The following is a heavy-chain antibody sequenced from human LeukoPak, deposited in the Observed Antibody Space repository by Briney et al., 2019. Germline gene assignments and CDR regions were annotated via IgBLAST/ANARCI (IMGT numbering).Heavy chain of an antibody. CDR1: GGSISSSSYY. V-gene: IGHV4-39*01. CDR3: AKGGIRYFDWLPDSFDY. D-gene: IGHD3-9*01. CDR2: IYYSGST. J-gene: IGHJ4*02. Sequence: PSETLSLTCTVSGGSISSSSYYWGWIRQPPGKGLEWSGSIYYSGSTYYNPSLKSRVTISVDTSKNQFSLKLSSVTAADTAVYFRAKGGIRYFDWLPDSFDYWGQGTLVTVSS.